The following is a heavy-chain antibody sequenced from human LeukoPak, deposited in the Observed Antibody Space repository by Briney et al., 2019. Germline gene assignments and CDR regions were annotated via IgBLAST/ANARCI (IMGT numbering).Heavy chain of an antibody. CDR2: IGDST. CDR3: AKGRGGSSYSTLDS. Sequence: GRSLRLSCAASGFTFSTSAMHWVRQAPGKGLEWVSVIGDSTFYEDSVKGRFTISRDSSKNTLYLEMNSLRVEDTAVYYCAKGRGGSSYSTLDSWGQGTLVTVSS. V-gene: IGHV3-23*01. CDR1: GFTFSTSA. D-gene: IGHD2-15*01. J-gene: IGHJ4*02.